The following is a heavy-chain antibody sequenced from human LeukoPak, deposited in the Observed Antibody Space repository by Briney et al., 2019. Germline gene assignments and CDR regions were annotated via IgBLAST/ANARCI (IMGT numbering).Heavy chain of an antibody. Sequence: PGGSLRLSCAASGFTFSSYSMNWVRQAPGKGLEWVSSISSSSSYIYYADSVKGRFTISRDNAKNSPYLQMNSLRAEDTAVYYCARGCSGGSCYSGVDYWGQGTLVTVSS. CDR1: GFTFSSYS. CDR2: ISSSSSYI. CDR3: ARGCSGGSCYSGVDY. D-gene: IGHD2-15*01. J-gene: IGHJ4*02. V-gene: IGHV3-21*01.